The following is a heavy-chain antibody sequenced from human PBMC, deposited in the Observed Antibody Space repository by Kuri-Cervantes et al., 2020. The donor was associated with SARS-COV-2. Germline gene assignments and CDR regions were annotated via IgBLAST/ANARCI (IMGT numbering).Heavy chain of an antibody. CDR3: ARRAGVHSSHHFDY. Sequence: GESLKISCKASGYSFTNFWIGWVRQMPGKGLEWMGIIYPGDSDTTYSPSFQGQVTISADKSISTAYLQWSSLKASDTAMYYCARRAGVHSSHHFDYWGQGTLVTVSS. J-gene: IGHJ4*02. D-gene: IGHD6-19*01. CDR2: IYPGDSDT. V-gene: IGHV5-51*01. CDR1: GYSFTNFW.